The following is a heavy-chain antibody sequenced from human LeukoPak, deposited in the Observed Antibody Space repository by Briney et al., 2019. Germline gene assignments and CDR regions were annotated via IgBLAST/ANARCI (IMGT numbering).Heavy chain of an antibody. Sequence: PSETLSFTCTVSGGSISSGGYYWSWIRQHPGKGLEWIGYIYYSGSTYYNPSLKSRVTISVDTSKNQFSLKLSSVTAADTAVYYCAREPLEGLLPDYWGQGTLVTVSS. CDR3: AREPLEGLLPDY. CDR1: GGSISSGGYY. D-gene: IGHD3-22*01. V-gene: IGHV4-31*03. J-gene: IGHJ4*02. CDR2: IYYSGST.